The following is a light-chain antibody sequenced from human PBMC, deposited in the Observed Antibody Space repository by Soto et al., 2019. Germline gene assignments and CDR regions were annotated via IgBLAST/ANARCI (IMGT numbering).Light chain of an antibody. CDR1: QSIGNW. CDR3: QQYNTYPYT. CDR2: RGS. Sequence: DIQMTQSPSTLSASVGDRVTITCRASQSIGNWLAWYQQTPGKAPNLLIYRGSSLQSGVPSRFSGSGSGTEFTLTIISLQPDDFAVYYCQQYNTYPYTFGQGTKVDIK. J-gene: IGKJ2*01. V-gene: IGKV1-5*03.